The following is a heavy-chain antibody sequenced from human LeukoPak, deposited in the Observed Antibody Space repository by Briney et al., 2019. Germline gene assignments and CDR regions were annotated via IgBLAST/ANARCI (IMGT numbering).Heavy chain of an antibody. J-gene: IGHJ4*02. D-gene: IGHD6-19*01. CDR2: IISSSSYI. V-gene: IGHV3-21*01. Sequence: GSLRLSCAASGFTFISYSMNWVRQAPGKGLEWVSSIISSSSYIYYADSVKGRFTISRDNVKNLLYLQMNSLRAEDTAVYYCARVQRGIAVALDYWGQGTLATVSS. CDR1: GFTFISYS. CDR3: ARVQRGIAVALDY.